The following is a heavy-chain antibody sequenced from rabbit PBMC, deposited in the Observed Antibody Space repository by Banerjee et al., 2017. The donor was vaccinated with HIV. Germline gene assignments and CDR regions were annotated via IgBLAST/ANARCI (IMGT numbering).Heavy chain of an antibody. V-gene: IGHV1S45*01. CDR3: ARDGAGYAGYGYAHL. Sequence: QEQLEESGGDLVKPGASLTLTCKASGFSFSSSYYMCWVRQAPGKGLEWIACIYAGDGSIDYASWVNGRFTISSTSSSTVTLQMTSLTAADTATYFCARDGAGYAGYGYAHLWGQGTLVTVS. J-gene: IGHJ3*01. CDR1: GFSFSSSYY. CDR2: IYAGDGSI. D-gene: IGHD6-1*01.